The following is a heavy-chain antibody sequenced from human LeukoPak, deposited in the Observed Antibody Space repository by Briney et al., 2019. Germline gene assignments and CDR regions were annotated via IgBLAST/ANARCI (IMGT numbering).Heavy chain of an antibody. CDR1: GYTFTGYY. CDR2: INPNGGGT. J-gene: IGHJ2*01. V-gene: IGHV1-2*02. Sequence: GASVKVSCKASGYTFTGYYMHWVRQAPGQGLEWMGWINPNGGGTNYAQKFQGRVTMTRDTSISTAYMELSRLRSDDTAVYYCARGGSGWYTGYFDLWGRGTLVTVSS. D-gene: IGHD6-19*01. CDR3: ARGGSGWYTGYFDL.